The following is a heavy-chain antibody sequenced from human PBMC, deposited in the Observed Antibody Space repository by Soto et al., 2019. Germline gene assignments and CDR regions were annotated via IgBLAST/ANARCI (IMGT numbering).Heavy chain of an antibody. CDR2: ISAGGSDI. D-gene: IGHD3-22*01. CDR3: ASLPQGYYDRSGRLVDY. CDR1: GFTFSDYY. J-gene: IGHJ4*01. Sequence: QVQLVESGGGLVKPGGSLRLSCASSGFTFSDYYMSWIRQAPGKGLEWVAYISAGGSDIYYGDAVKGRFTVSRDNTKKSLYLKMSNLRADDTAIYYCASLPQGYYDRSGRLVDYWGHGTLVTVSS. V-gene: IGHV3-11*01.